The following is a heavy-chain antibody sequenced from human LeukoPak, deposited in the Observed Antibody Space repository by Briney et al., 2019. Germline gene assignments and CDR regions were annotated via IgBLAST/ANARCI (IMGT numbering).Heavy chain of an antibody. Sequence: ASVKVSCKASGYTFTSYDINWVRQATGQGLEWLGWINPNSGHTDYSQRFQGRVTLTRNTSTTTAYLELSSLTSDDTAVYYCARSAYIDPFDYWGQGTLVTVSS. CDR2: INPNSGHT. V-gene: IGHV1-8*03. CDR1: GYTFTSYD. CDR3: ARSAYIDPFDY. J-gene: IGHJ4*02. D-gene: IGHD3-9*01.